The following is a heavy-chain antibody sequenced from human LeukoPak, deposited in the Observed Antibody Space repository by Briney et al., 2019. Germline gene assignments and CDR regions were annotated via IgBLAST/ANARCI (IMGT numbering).Heavy chain of an antibody. Sequence: GRSLRRSCAASGFTVSNYALSWVLHAPWKGLEWVSGITTGGGPYYADSVKGRLTISRDNSKNTVYLQMNSLRAEDTAVYWCVKNGALAVCYFHHWGPGTLVTVSS. D-gene: IGHD6-19*01. CDR1: GFTVSNYA. CDR2: ITTGGGP. V-gene: IGHV3-23*01. CDR3: VKNGALAVCYFHH. J-gene: IGHJ1*01.